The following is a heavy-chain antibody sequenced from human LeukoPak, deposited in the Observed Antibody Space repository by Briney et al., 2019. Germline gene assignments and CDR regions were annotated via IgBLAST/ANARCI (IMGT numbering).Heavy chain of an antibody. CDR1: GFTSSSYW. CDR2: IKQDGSEI. CDR3: VRGSRGAFEI. J-gene: IGHJ3*02. D-gene: IGHD2-2*01. V-gene: IGHV3-7*01. Sequence: GGSLRLSCAASGFTSSSYWMNRVRQAPGKGLEWVANIKQDGSEIHYVDSVKGRFTISRDNAKNSLYLQMSSLRAEDTAVYYCVRGSRGAFEIWGQGTMVIVSS.